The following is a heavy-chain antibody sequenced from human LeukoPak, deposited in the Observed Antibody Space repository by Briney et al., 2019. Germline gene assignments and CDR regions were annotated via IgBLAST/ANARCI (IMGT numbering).Heavy chain of an antibody. J-gene: IGHJ5*02. CDR1: GYSISSGYY. D-gene: IGHD3-10*01. Sequence: SETLSLTCTVSGYSISSGYYWGWIRQPPGKGLEWIGSIYHSGSTYYNPSLKSRVTISVDTSKNQFSLKLSSVTAADTAVYYCARIRITMVRGGWFDPWGQGTLVTVSS. V-gene: IGHV4-38-2*02. CDR3: ARIRITMVRGGWFDP. CDR2: IYHSGST.